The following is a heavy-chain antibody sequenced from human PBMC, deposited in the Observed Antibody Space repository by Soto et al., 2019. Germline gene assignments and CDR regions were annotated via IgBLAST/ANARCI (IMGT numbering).Heavy chain of an antibody. CDR1: GVTFSSYG. Sequence: PGGSLRLSCAASGVTFSSYGMHWVRQAPGKGLEWVAVIWYDGSNKYYADSVKGRFTISRDNSKNTLYLQMNSLRAEDTAVYYCARGGSSSWPNWFDPWGQGTLVTVSS. J-gene: IGHJ5*02. V-gene: IGHV3-33*01. D-gene: IGHD6-13*01. CDR2: IWYDGSNK. CDR3: ARGGSSSWPNWFDP.